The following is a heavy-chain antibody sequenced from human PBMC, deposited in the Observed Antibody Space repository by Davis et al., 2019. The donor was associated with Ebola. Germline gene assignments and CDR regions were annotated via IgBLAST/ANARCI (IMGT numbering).Heavy chain of an antibody. V-gene: IGHV3-33*01. CDR3: ARVCGDYVSNGMDV. D-gene: IGHD4-17*01. J-gene: IGHJ6*02. Sequence: PGGSLRLSCAASGFTFSSYGMHWVRQAPGKGLEWVAVIWYDGSNKYYADSVKGRFTISRDNSKNTLYLQMNSLRAEDTAVYYCARVCGDYVSNGMDVWGQGTTVTVSS. CDR1: GFTFSSYG. CDR2: IWYDGSNK.